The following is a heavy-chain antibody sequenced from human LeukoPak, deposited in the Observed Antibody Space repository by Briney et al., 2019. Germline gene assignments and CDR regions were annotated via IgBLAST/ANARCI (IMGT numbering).Heavy chain of an antibody. Sequence: PGGSLRLSCAASGFTFSSYVMHWVRQAPGKGLEWVAVIAYDGSNKYYADSVKGRFTISRDNSKNTLYLQMNSLRAEDTAVYYCARDAPGITVAGRFDNWGQGTLVTVSS. CDR3: ARDAPGITVAGRFDN. V-gene: IGHV3-30*04. J-gene: IGHJ4*02. CDR1: GFTFSSYV. D-gene: IGHD6-19*01. CDR2: IAYDGSNK.